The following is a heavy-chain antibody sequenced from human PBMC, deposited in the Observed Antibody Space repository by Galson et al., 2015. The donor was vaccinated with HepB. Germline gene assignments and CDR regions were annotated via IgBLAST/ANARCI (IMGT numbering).Heavy chain of an antibody. D-gene: IGHD1-1*01. V-gene: IGHV4-39*01. J-gene: IGHJ4*02. CDR1: GGSISSSSYY. CDR2: IYYSGST. Sequence: SETLSLTCTVSGGSISSSSYYWGWIRQPPGKGLEWIGSIYYSGSTYYNPSLKSRVTISVDTSKNQFSLKLSSVTAADTAVYYCARFGTTGTTLGYWGQGTLVTVSS. CDR3: ARFGTTGTTLGY.